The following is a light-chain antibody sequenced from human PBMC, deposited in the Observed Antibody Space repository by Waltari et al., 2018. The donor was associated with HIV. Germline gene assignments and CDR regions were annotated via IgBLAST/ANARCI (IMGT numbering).Light chain of an antibody. Sequence: EIVMPQSPATLSVSPGERATLSCRASQSIGSRLAWYQQKPGQAPRLLIYGASTRATGIPARISGSGSGTDFTLTISSLQSEDVAVYYCQQYNSWPPYTFGQGTKLEIK. CDR2: GAS. V-gene: IGKV3-15*01. CDR3: QQYNSWPPYT. J-gene: IGKJ2*01. CDR1: QSIGSR.